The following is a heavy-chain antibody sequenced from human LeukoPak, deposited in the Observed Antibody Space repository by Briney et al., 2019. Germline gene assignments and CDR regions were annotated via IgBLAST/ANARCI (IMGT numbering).Heavy chain of an antibody. V-gene: IGHV1-18*01. Sequence: ASVKVSCKASGYTFTSYGISWVKQAPGQGLEWMGWISTYNGNTKYAQNLQGRVTMTTDTSTNTAYMELRSLNSDDTALYYCARDQRFGELTYFDSWGQGTLVTVSS. CDR3: ARDQRFGELTYFDS. J-gene: IGHJ4*02. D-gene: IGHD3-10*01. CDR1: GYTFTSYG. CDR2: ISTYNGNT.